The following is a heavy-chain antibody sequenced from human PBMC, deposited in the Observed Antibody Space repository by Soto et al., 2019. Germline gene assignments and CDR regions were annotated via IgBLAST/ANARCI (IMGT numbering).Heavy chain of an antibody. D-gene: IGHD6-6*01. J-gene: IGHJ4*02. CDR1: GGSISSGDYF. CDR3: ARESVAALYYFDS. Sequence: QVQLQESGPGLVRPSQTLSLTCAVSGGSISSGDYFWSWVRQHPGKGLEWIGYISYSGGGSTYYNPSLKSRATISVDSSKNQFSLKLNSVTAADTAVYYCARESVAALYYFDSWGRGTLVTVSS. V-gene: IGHV4-31*11. CDR2: ISYSGGGST.